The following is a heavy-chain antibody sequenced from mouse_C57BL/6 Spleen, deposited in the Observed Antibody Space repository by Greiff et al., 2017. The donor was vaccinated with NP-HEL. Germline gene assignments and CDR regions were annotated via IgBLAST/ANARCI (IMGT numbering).Heavy chain of an antibody. CDR2: FHPYNDDT. CDR3: ARSTLYYYGSPYYFDY. J-gene: IGHJ2*01. CDR1: GYTFTTYP. D-gene: IGHD1-1*01. V-gene: IGHV1-47*01. Sequence: QVQLKESGAELVKPGASVKMSCKASGYTFTTYPIEWMKQNHGKSLEWIGDFHPYNDDTKYNEKFKGKATLTVETSSSTVYLELSRLTSVDSAVYYCARSTLYYYGSPYYFDYWGQGTTLTVSS.